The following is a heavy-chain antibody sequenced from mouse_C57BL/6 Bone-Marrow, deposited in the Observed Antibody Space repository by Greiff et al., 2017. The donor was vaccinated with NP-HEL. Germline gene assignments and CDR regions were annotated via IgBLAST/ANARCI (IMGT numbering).Heavy chain of an antibody. J-gene: IGHJ1*03. CDR1: GYTFTSYG. D-gene: IGHD1-1*01. V-gene: IGHV1-81*01. CDR3: ARSSSITTVVAHWYFDV. CDR2: IYPRSGNT. Sequence: QVQLQQSGAELARPGASVKLSCKASGYTFTSYGISWVKQRTGQGLEWIGEIYPRSGNTYYNEKFKGKATLTADKSSSTAYMELRSLTSEDSAVYFCARSSSITTVVAHWYFDVWGTGTTVTVSS.